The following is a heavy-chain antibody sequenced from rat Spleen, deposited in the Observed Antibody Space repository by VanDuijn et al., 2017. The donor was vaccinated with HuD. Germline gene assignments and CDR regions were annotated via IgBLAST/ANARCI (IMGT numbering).Heavy chain of an antibody. CDR2: ISYDGSHT. CDR1: GFTFSNYG. V-gene: IGHV5-29*01. D-gene: IGHD1-2*01. J-gene: IGHJ2*01. CDR3: ARRLYDYFDY. Sequence: EVQLVESGGGLVQPGRSLKLSCAASGFTFSNYGIHWIRQAPTKGLEWVATISYDGSHTYYRDSVKGRFSISRDNARSTLSLQMDSLRSEDTATYYCARRLYDYFDYWGQGVMVTVSS.